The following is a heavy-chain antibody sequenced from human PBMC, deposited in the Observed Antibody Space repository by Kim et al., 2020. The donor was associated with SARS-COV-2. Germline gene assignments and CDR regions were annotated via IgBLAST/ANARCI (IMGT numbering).Heavy chain of an antibody. D-gene: IGHD3-22*01. CDR3: ARDRAITMIVGSDDAFDI. J-gene: IGHJ3*02. CDR2: ISSSSSYI. Sequence: GGSLRLSCAASGFTFSSYSMNWVRQAPGKGLEWVSSISSSSSYIYYADSVKGRFTISRDNAKNSLYLQMNSLRAEDTAVYYCARDRAITMIVGSDDAFDIWGQGTMVTVSS. CDR1: GFTFSSYS. V-gene: IGHV3-21*01.